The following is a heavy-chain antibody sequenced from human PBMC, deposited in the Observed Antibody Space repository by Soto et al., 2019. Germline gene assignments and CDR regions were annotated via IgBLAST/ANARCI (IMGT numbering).Heavy chain of an antibody. CDR2: IYPGDSDT. Sequence: LGESLKISYKGSGYSFTSYWIGWVRQMPGKGLECMGIIYPGDSDTRYSPSFQGQVTISADKSISTAYLQWSSLKASDTAMYYCARTAAAGKYYYGMDVWGQGTTVTVSS. J-gene: IGHJ6*02. V-gene: IGHV5-51*01. CDR3: ARTAAAGKYYYGMDV. CDR1: GYSFTSYW. D-gene: IGHD6-13*01.